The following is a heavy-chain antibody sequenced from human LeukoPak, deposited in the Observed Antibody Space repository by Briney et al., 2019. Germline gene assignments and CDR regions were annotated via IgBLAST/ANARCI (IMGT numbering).Heavy chain of an antibody. CDR1: GYTFTSYD. D-gene: IGHD6-6*01. CDR3: ARDGAVVPYYYGMDV. CDR2: MNPNSGNT. V-gene: IGHV1-8*01. Sequence: GASVKVSCKASGYTFTSYDINWVRQATGQGLEWMGWMNPNSGNTGYAQKFQGRVTITADKSTSTAYMELSSLRSEDTAVYYCARDGAVVPYYYGMDVWGQGTTVTVSS. J-gene: IGHJ6*02.